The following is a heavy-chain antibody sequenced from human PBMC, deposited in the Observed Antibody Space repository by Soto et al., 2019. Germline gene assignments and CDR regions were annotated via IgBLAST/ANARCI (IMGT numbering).Heavy chain of an antibody. Sequence: QTLPLTCAISGDSVSSNSAAWNWIRQSPSGGLEWLGRTYYRSKWYNDYAVSVKSRITINPDTSKNQFSLQLNSVTPEDTAVYYCAREPSSYFSSGHNAGDIWGHGTRV. CDR2: TYYRSKWYN. V-gene: IGHV6-1*01. J-gene: IGHJ3*02. CDR1: GDSVSSNSAA. D-gene: IGHD6-19*01. CDR3: AREPSSYFSSGHNAGDI.